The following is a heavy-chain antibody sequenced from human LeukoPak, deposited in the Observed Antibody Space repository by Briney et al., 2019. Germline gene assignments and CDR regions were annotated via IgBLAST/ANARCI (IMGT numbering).Heavy chain of an antibody. J-gene: IGHJ4*02. V-gene: IGHV3-21*01. Sequence: GGSLRLSCAASGFPFSSYREHWVRRAPGKGLEWVSSMSSSSRYIYYADSVKGRFTISRENAKISLYLQMTSLRAEDTAVYYCARDLHYDSWSGYYTGDVDYFDYWGQGTLVTVSS. D-gene: IGHD3-3*01. CDR2: MSSSSRYI. CDR1: GFPFSSYR. CDR3: ARDLHYDSWSGYYTGDVDYFDY.